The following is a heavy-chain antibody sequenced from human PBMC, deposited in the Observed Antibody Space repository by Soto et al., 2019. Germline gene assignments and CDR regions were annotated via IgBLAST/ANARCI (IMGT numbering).Heavy chain of an antibody. J-gene: IGHJ4*02. V-gene: IGHV4-34*01. Sequence: QVQLQQWGAGLLKPSETLSLTCAVYGGSFSGYYWSWIRQPPGKGLEWIGEINHSGSTNYNPSLKSRVTISVDTSKNQFSLKLSSGTAADTAVYYCASRQTRGYSYGDGDYWGQGTLVTVSS. CDR3: ASRQTRGYSYGDGDY. CDR2: INHSGST. CDR1: GGSFSGYY. D-gene: IGHD5-18*01.